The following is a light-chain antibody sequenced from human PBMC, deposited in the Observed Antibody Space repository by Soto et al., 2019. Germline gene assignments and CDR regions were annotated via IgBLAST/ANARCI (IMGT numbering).Light chain of an antibody. CDR3: QSYDSSLSGSNVV. J-gene: IGLJ2*01. Sequence: QSVLTQPPSVSGAPGQRVTISCTGSSSNIGAGYDVHWYQQLPGTAPKLLIYGISNRPSGVPDRFSGSKSGTSASLAITGLQAEDEADYYCQSYDSSLSGSNVVFGGGTKVTVL. V-gene: IGLV1-40*01. CDR1: SSNIGAGYD. CDR2: GIS.